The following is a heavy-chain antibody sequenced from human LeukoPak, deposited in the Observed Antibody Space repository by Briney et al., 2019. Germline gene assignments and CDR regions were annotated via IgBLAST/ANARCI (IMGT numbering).Heavy chain of an antibody. CDR2: MNPNSGNT. D-gene: IGHD6-13*01. CDR3: ARLIAAAGTTLGY. V-gene: IGHV1-8*01. J-gene: IGHJ4*02. Sequence: RASVKVSCKASGYTFTSYDINWVRQATGQGLEWMGWMNPNSGNTGYAQKFQGRVTMTRNTSISTAYMEVSSLGSEDTAVYYCARLIAAAGTTLGYWGQGTLVTVSS. CDR1: GYTFTSYD.